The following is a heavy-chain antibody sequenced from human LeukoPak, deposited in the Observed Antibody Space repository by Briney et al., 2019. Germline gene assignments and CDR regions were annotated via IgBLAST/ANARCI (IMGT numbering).Heavy chain of an antibody. CDR2: ISGSAGST. V-gene: IGHV3-23*01. J-gene: IGHJ4*02. CDR3: AKEEAVAGPFDY. D-gene: IGHD6-19*01. Sequence: GGSLRLSCAASGFTFSNYGMTWVRQAPGKGLEWVSAISGSAGSTYYAASVKGRFTISRDNSKNTLCLQMDSLRVEDTAVYYCAKEEAVAGPFDYWGQGTLVTVSS. CDR1: GFTFSNYG.